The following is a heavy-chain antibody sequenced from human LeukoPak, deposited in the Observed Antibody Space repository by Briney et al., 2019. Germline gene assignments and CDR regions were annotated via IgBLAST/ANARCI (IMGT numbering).Heavy chain of an antibody. CDR3: AREKASPPFLQSVNKGYYYGSGKAPYYYYGMDV. D-gene: IGHD3-10*01. CDR1: GGSFSGYY. CDR2: INLSGST. J-gene: IGHJ6*02. V-gene: IGHV4-34*01. Sequence: SETLSLTCAVYGGSFSGYYWSWIRQPPGKGLEWIGEINLSGSTNYNPSLKSRVTISVDTSKNQFSLKLSSVTAADTAVYYCAREKASPPFLQSVNKGYYYGSGKAPYYYYGMDVWGQGTTVTVSS.